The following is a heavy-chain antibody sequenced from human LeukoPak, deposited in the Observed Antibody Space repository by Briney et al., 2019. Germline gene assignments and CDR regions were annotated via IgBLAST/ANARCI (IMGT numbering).Heavy chain of an antibody. D-gene: IGHD3-10*01. V-gene: IGHV4-59*01. CDR1: GGSISSYY. CDR2: IYYSGST. Sequence: SETLSLTCTVSGGSISSYYWSWIRQPPGKGLEWIGYIYYSGSTNYNPSLKSRVTIPVDTSKNQFSLKLSSVTAADTAVYYCAREALNFTMDAFDIWGQGTMVTVSS. J-gene: IGHJ3*02. CDR3: AREALNFTMDAFDI.